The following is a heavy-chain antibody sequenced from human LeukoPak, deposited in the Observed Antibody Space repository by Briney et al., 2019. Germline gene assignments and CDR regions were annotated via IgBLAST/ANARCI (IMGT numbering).Heavy chain of an antibody. Sequence: GGSLRLSCAASGFTFSSYAMPWVRQAPGKGLEWVAVISYDGSNKYYADSVKGRFTICRDNSKNTLYLQMNSLRAEDTAVYYCARVGVGDGYNWYYYYMDVWGKGTTVTVSS. V-gene: IGHV3-30*01. CDR1: GFTFSSYA. CDR3: ARVGVGDGYNWYYYYMDV. D-gene: IGHD5-24*01. CDR2: ISYDGSNK. J-gene: IGHJ6*03.